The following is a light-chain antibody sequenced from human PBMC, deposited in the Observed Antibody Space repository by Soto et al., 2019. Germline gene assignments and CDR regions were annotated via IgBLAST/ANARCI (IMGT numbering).Light chain of an antibody. CDR1: SSDVGDYKY. Sequence: QSVLTQPASVSGSPGQSITISCTGPSSDVGDYKYVSWYQQHPGKAPKLMIYDVSSRPSGVSNRFSGSKSGNTASLTISGLQGEDEADYYCSSYTSRTTVVFGGGTKVTVL. J-gene: IGLJ2*01. CDR2: DVS. V-gene: IGLV2-14*01. CDR3: SSYTSRTTVV.